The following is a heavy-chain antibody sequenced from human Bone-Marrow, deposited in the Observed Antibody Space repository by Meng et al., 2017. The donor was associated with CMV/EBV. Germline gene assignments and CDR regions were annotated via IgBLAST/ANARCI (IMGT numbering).Heavy chain of an antibody. Sequence: GESLKISCAASGFTFSSYWMSWVRQAPGKGLEWVANIKQDGSEKYYVDSVKGRFTISRDNAKNSLYLQMNSLRAEDTAVYYCARDFLGYCSSTSCLSGYYYYYGRDVWGQGTTVTVSS. CDR2: IKQDGSEK. CDR3: ARDFLGYCSSTSCLSGYYYYYGRDV. V-gene: IGHV3-7*01. J-gene: IGHJ6*02. D-gene: IGHD2-2*03. CDR1: GFTFSSYW.